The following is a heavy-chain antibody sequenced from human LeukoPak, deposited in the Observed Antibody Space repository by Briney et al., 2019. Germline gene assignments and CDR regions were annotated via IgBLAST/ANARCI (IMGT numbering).Heavy chain of an antibody. J-gene: IGHJ4*02. Sequence: GGSPRLSCAASGFTFSSYSMNWVRQAPGKGLEWVSSISSSSSYIYYADSVKGRFTISRDNAKNSLYLQMNSLRAEDTAVYYCARDKDVHSSGWYGYFDYWGQGTLVTVSS. CDR2: ISSSSSYI. CDR1: GFTFSSYS. CDR3: ARDKDVHSSGWYGYFDY. D-gene: IGHD6-19*01. V-gene: IGHV3-21*01.